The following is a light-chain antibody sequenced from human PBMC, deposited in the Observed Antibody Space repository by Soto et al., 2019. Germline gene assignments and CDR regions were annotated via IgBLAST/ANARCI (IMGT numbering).Light chain of an antibody. CDR3: GTWDSSLSARYV. J-gene: IGLJ1*01. CDR1: SSNIGNNY. CDR2: XXX. V-gene: IGLV1-51*01. Sequence: QSVLTQPPSVSAAPGQKVTISCSGSSSNIGNNYVSWYQQLPGXAXXXXXXXXXXXPSXXPDRFSGSKSGTSATLGITGLXXXXEADYYCGTWDSSLSARYVFGTGTKVTV.